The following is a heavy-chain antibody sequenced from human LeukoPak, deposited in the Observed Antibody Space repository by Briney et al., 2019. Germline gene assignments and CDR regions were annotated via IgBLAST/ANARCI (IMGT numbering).Heavy chain of an antibody. CDR1: GGSISSYY. CDR2: IYYSGST. D-gene: IGHD3-3*01. J-gene: IGHJ3*02. V-gene: IGHV4-59*01. CDR3: ARAAPYYDFWSGYSFGHTEYAFDI. Sequence: SETLSLTCTVSGGSISSYYWSWIRQPPGKGLEWIGYIYYSGSTNYNPSLKSRVTISVDTSKNQFSLKLSSVTAADTAVYYCARAAPYYDFWSGYSFGHTEYAFDIWGQGTMVTVSS.